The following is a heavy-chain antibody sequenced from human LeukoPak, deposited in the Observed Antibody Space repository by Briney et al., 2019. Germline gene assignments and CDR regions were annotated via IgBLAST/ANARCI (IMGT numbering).Heavy chain of an antibody. CDR3: AKDRRPVTRLYYGMDV. V-gene: IGHV3-30*18. D-gene: IGHD4-11*01. Sequence: GGSLRLSCAASGFTFSSYGMHGARQARGRALEGVAVISYDGSNKYYADSVKGRFTISRDNSKNTLYLQMNSLRAEDTAVYYCAKDRRPVTRLYYGMDVWGQGTTVTVSS. CDR1: GFTFSSYG. CDR2: ISYDGSNK. J-gene: IGHJ6*02.